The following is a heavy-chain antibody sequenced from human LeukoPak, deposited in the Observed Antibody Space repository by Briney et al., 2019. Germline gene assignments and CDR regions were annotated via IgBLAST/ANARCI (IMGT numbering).Heavy chain of an antibody. Sequence: GGSLRLSCASSGFTFNNYAMTWVRQAPGKGLEWVSSITASGGSTYCADSVKGRFTISRDNSKNTLYLQMSSLRAEDTAVYYCARDYPTSGIVTIFDGWGQGTLVTVSS. CDR2: ITASGGST. D-gene: IGHD1-1*01. J-gene: IGHJ4*02. CDR3: ARDYPTSGIVTIFDG. V-gene: IGHV3-23*01. CDR1: GFTFNNYA.